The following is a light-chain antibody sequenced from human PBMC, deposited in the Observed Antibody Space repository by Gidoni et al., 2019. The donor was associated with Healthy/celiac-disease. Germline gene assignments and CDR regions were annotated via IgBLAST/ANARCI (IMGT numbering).Light chain of an antibody. J-gene: IGKJ4*01. CDR1: QGISSA. CDR3: QQFNSYPPLT. CDR2: DAS. V-gene: IGKV1-13*02. Sequence: AIQLTQSPSSLSASVGDRVSITCRASQGISSALAWYQQKPGKASKLLIYDASSLESGVPSRCSGSGSGTDFTLTISSRQPEDFATDYCQQFNSYPPLTFGGGTKVEIK.